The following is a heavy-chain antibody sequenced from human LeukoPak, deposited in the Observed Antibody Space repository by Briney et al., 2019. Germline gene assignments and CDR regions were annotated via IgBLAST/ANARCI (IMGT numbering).Heavy chain of an antibody. CDR3: AKGRGTTVTAAANY. V-gene: IGHV3-23*01. CDR1: GFAFSKYS. J-gene: IGHJ4*02. D-gene: IGHD4-17*01. Sequence: GWALRVSCAASGFAFSKYSMSWVRQAPGKGLEWVAAIRGTGDRTYPAGSVHGRFTISRDNSKKTLFLPFNSLRAEDTAVYYCAKGRGTTVTAAANYWGQGTLVTVST. CDR2: IRGTGDRT.